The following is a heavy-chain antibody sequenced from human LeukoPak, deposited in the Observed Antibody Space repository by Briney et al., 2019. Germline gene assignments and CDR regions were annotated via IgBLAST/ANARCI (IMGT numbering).Heavy chain of an antibody. D-gene: IGHD4-17*01. J-gene: IGHJ5*02. CDR3: ARDRPTTVTSNWFDP. Sequence: GASVKVSCKASGGTFSNYAISWVRQAPGQGLEWMGGIIPIFGTANYAQKFQGRVTITTDESTSTAYMELSSLRSEDTAVYYCARDRPTTVTSNWFDPWGQGTLVTVSS. CDR2: IIPIFGTA. CDR1: GGTFSNYA. V-gene: IGHV1-69*05.